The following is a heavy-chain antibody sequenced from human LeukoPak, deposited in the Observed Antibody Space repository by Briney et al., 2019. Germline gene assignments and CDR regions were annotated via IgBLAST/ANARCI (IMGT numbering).Heavy chain of an antibody. V-gene: IGHV1-69*13. Sequence: ASVTVSCTASGGTFSSYAISWVRQAPGQGLEWMGGIIPIFGTANYAQKFQGRVTITADESTSTAYMELSSLRSEDTAVYYCASGVYSSGWYDGELYYYYGMDVWGQGTTVTVSS. J-gene: IGHJ6*02. CDR1: GGTFSSYA. CDR2: IIPIFGTA. CDR3: ASGVYSSGWYDGELYYYYGMDV. D-gene: IGHD6-19*01.